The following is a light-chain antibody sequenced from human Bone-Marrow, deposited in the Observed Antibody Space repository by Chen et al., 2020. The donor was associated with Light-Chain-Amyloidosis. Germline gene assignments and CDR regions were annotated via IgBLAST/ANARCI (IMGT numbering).Light chain of an antibody. CDR3: SSYTITNTLV. Sequence: QSALTTPACVSGPPRQLLTIFSSGTSSDVGGDNHVSWYQQHPDKAPKLMIYEVTNRPSWVPDRFSGSKSDNTASLTISGLQTEDEADYFCSSYTITNTLVFGSGTRVTVL. CDR2: EVT. V-gene: IGLV2-14*01. CDR1: SSDVGGDNH. J-gene: IGLJ1*01.